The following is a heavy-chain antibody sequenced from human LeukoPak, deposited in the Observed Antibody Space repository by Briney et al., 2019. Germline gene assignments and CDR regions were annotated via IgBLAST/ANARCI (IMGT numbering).Heavy chain of an antibody. V-gene: IGHV4-34*01. CDR1: GGSFSGYY. CDR2: INHSGST. CDR3: ARSGYSYGPLDY. J-gene: IGHJ4*02. Sequence: KSSETLSLTCAVYGGSFSGYYWSWIRQPPGKGLEWIGEINHSGSTNYNPSLKSRVTISVDTSKNQFSLKLSSVTAADTAVYYCARSGYSYGPLDYWGQGTLVTVSS. D-gene: IGHD5-18*01.